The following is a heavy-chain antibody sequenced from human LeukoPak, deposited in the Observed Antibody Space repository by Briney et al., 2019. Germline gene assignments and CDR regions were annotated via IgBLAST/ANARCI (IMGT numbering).Heavy chain of an antibody. V-gene: IGHV3-30*18. CDR3: AKVLGRGYDYYYGMDV. CDR2: ISYDGSNK. D-gene: IGHD7-27*01. CDR1: GFTFSSYG. J-gene: IGHJ6*02. Sequence: PGRSLRLSCAASGFTFSSYGMHWVRQAPGKGLEWVAVISYDGSNKYYADSVKGRFTISRDNSKNTLYLQMNSLRAEDTAVYYCAKVLGRGYDYYYGMDVWGQGTTVTVPS.